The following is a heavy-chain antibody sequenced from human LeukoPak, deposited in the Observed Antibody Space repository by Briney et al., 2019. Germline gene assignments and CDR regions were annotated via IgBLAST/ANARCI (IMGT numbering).Heavy chain of an antibody. CDR3: AKQVPTVTALGGMDV. CDR2: ISYDGSNK. J-gene: IGHJ6*02. CDR1: GFTFSSYG. D-gene: IGHD4-17*01. V-gene: IGHV3-30*18. Sequence: PGGSLRLSCAASGFTFSSYGMHWVRQAPGKGLEWVAVISYDGSNKYYADSVKGRFTISRDNSKNTLYLQMNSLRAEDTAVYYCAKQVPTVTALGGMDVWGQGTTVTVSS.